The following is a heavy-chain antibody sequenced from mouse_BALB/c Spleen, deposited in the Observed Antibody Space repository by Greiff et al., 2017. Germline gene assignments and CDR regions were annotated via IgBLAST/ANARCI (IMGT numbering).Heavy chain of an antibody. D-gene: IGHD2-14*01. CDR3: ARVNYRYDWFAY. J-gene: IGHJ3*01. CDR2: IYPGDGDT. V-gene: IGHV1-82*01. Sequence: VKLVESGPELVKPGASVKISCKASGYAFSSSWMNWVKQRPGQGLEWIGRIYPGDGDTNYNGKFKGKATLTADKSSSTAYMQLSILTSVDSAVYFCARVNYRYDWFAYWGQGTLVTVSA. CDR1: GYAFSSSW.